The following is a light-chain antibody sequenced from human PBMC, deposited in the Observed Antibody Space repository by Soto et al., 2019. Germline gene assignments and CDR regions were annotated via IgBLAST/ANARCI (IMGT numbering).Light chain of an antibody. CDR1: QSVSSN. Sequence: EIVMTQSPATLSVSPGERANISCRASQSVSSNLAWYQQKPGQAPRLLIYGASTRATAIPARFSGSGSGTEFTLTISSLQSADFAVYYCHQYNNWPPRTFSQGTKVDIK. V-gene: IGKV3-15*01. CDR3: HQYNNWPPRT. J-gene: IGKJ1*01. CDR2: GAS.